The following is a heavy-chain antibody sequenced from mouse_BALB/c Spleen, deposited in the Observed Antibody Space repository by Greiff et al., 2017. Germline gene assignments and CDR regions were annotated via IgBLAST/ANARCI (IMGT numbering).Heavy chain of an antibody. D-gene: IGHD2-12*01. CDR2: ISSGGGST. V-gene: IGHV5-12-1*01. CDR1: GFAFSSYD. CDR3: ARHIEGTGDY. J-gene: IGHJ2*01. Sequence: EVKLVESGGGLVKPGGSLKLSCAASGFAFSSYDMSWVRQTPEKRLEWVAYISSGGGSTYYPDTVKGRFTISRDNAKNTLYLQMSSLKSEDTAMYYCARHIEGTGDYWGQGTTLTVSS.